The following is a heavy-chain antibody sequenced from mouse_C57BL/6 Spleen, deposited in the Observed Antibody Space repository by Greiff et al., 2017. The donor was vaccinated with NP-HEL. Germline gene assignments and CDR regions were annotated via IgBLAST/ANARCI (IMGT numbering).Heavy chain of an antibody. CDR1: GFTFTDYY. Sequence: DVKLVESGGGLVQPGGSLSLSCAASGFTFTDYYMSWVRQPPGKALEWLGFIRNKANGYTTEYSASVKGRFTISRDNSQSILYLQMNALRAEDSATYYCARYLNYYGSSSYAMDYWGQGTSVTVSS. V-gene: IGHV7-3*01. CDR2: IRNKANGYTT. J-gene: IGHJ4*01. CDR3: ARYLNYYGSSSYAMDY. D-gene: IGHD1-1*01.